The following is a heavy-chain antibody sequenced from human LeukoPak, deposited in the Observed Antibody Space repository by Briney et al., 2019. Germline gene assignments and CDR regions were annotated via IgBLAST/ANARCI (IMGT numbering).Heavy chain of an antibody. Sequence: PGKSLRLSCAASGFTFSRCGMHWVRQAPGEGLEWVANINQDGSEKYYVDSVKGRFTISRDNAKNSLYLQMNSLRAEDTAVYYCASEGLRIIDYWGQGTLVSVSS. J-gene: IGHJ4*02. V-gene: IGHV3-7*01. CDR2: INQDGSEK. D-gene: IGHD2-15*01. CDR1: GFTFSRCG. CDR3: ASEGLRIIDY.